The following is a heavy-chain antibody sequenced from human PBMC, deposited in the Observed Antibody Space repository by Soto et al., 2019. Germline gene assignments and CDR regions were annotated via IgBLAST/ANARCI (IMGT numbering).Heavy chain of an antibody. J-gene: IGHJ4*02. Sequence: GGSLRLSCAASGFTFSSYAMSWARQAPGKGLEWVSAISGSGGSTYYADSVKGRFTISRDNSKNTLYLQMNSLRAEDTAVYYCAKSWVRGVTPPDYWGQGTLVTVSS. CDR3: AKSWVRGVTPPDY. CDR1: GFTFSSYA. V-gene: IGHV3-23*01. CDR2: ISGSGGST. D-gene: IGHD3-10*01.